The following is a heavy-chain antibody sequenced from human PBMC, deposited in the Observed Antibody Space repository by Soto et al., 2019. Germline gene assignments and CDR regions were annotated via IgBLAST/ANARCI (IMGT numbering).Heavy chain of an antibody. D-gene: IGHD1-1*01. J-gene: IGHJ3*02. V-gene: IGHV4-59*01. CDR2: IYYSGSP. CDR1: GGSISSYY. CDR3: ARVAEREPDDAFDI. Sequence: ETLSLTCTVSGGSISSYYWSWIRQPPGKGLEWIGYIYYSGSPNYNPSLKSRVTISVDTSKNQFSLKLSSVTAADTAVYYCARVAEREPDDAFDIWGQGTMVTVSS.